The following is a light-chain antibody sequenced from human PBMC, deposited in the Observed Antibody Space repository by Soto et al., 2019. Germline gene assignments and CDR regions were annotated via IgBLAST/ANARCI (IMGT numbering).Light chain of an antibody. CDR1: QSVSSY. Sequence: EIVLTQSPPTLSLSPGERATLSCRASQSVSSYFAWYQQKPGQAPRLLIYDAPTRAAGIPARFSGSGSGTDFTLTISSLEPEDFAVYYCQQRSDWPLTFGGGTKVEIK. CDR2: DAP. V-gene: IGKV3-11*01. J-gene: IGKJ4*01. CDR3: QQRSDWPLT.